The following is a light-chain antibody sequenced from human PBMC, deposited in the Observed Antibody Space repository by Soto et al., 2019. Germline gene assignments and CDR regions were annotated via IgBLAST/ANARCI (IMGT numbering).Light chain of an antibody. V-gene: IGLV2-14*01. J-gene: IGLJ2*01. CDR1: SSDVGGYNY. CDR2: DVS. CDR3: SSYTSSTTLVV. Sequence: QSALTQPASVSGSPGQSITISCTGTSSDVGGYNYVSWYQQHSGKAPKLMIYDVSTRPSGVSNCFSGSKSGNTATLTITGLQAEDEADYYCSSYTSSTTLVVFGGGTKLTVL.